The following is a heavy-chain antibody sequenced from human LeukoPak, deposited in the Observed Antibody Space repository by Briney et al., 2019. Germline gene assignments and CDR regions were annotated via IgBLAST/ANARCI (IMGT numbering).Heavy chain of an antibody. CDR1: GGSFSGYY. J-gene: IGHJ3*02. CDR2: INHSGST. CDR3: AREPDYQDAFDI. D-gene: IGHD4-11*01. Sequence: SETLSLTCAVYGGSFSGYYWSWIRQPPGKGLEWIGEINHSGSTNYNPSLKSRVTISVDTSKNQFSLKLSSVTAANTAVYYCAREPDYQDAFDIWGQGTMVTVSS. V-gene: IGHV4-34*01.